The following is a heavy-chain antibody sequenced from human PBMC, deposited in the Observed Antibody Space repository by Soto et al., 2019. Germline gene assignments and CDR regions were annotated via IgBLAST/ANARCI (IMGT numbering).Heavy chain of an antibody. CDR3: ARDGEDIVLVPAAMGVTIGPPNGWFDP. CDR1: GYTFTSYG. V-gene: IGHV1-18*01. D-gene: IGHD2-2*01. Sequence: ASVKVSCKASGYTFTSYGISWVRQAPGQGLEWMGWISAYNGNTNYAQKLQGRVTMTTDTSTSTAYMELRSLRSDDTAVYYCARDGEDIVLVPAAMGVTIGPPNGWFDPWGQGTLVTVSS. CDR2: ISAYNGNT. J-gene: IGHJ5*02.